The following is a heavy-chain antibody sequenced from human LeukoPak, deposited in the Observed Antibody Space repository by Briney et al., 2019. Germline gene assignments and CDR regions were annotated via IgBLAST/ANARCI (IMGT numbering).Heavy chain of an antibody. V-gene: IGHV1-18*01. D-gene: IGHD6-13*01. J-gene: IGHJ4*02. CDR2: ISAYNGNT. CDR1: GYTFSSCA. Sequence: ASVKVSCKASGYTFSSCAINWVRQAPGQGLEWMGWISAYNGNTNFAQKLQGRVTMTTDTSTSTAYMEVRSLRSDDTAVYYCARATGSSWIPDYWGQGTLVTVSS. CDR3: ARATGSSWIPDY.